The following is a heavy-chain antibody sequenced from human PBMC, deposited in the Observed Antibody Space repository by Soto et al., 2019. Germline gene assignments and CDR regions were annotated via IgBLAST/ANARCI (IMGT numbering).Heavy chain of an antibody. CDR3: AGDEQWQVFGIYYYAMDV. Sequence: QVQLVQSGAEVKKPGASVKVSCKASGYTFTSYAMHWVRQAPGQRLEWMGWINAGNGNTKYSQKFQGRVTITRDTFESTAYMELSSLRYEDTAVYYCAGDEQWQVFGIYYYAMDVWGQGTTVTVSS. J-gene: IGHJ6*02. V-gene: IGHV1-3*01. CDR2: INAGNGNT. D-gene: IGHD6-19*01. CDR1: GYTFTSYA.